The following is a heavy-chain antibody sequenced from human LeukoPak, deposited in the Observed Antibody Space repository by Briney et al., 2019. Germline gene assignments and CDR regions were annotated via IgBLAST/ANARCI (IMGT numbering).Heavy chain of an antibody. Sequence: SETLSLTCTVSGGSISSYYWSWIRQPPGKGLEWIGYIYYSGSTNYNPSLKSRVTISVDTSENQFSLKLSSVTAADTAVYYCARNYDILTGYAFDIWGQGTMVTVSS. V-gene: IGHV4-59*01. D-gene: IGHD3-9*01. J-gene: IGHJ3*02. CDR1: GGSISSYY. CDR3: ARNYDILTGYAFDI. CDR2: IYYSGST.